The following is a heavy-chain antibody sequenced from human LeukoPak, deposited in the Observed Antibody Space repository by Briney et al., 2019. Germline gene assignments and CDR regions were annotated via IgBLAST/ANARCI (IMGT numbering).Heavy chain of an antibody. CDR2: ISVSVTTK. J-gene: IGHJ4*02. CDR3: GRSYYDSSGYGRVVD. CDR1: GFNFKDYN. Sequence: GGSLRLSCAASGFNFKDYNMSWIRQAPGKGLEWAAYISVSVTTKYYADSVQGRFTISRDNAKNSLYLQMNSLRAEDTAVYYCGRSYYDSSGYGRVVDWGQGTLVTVSS. D-gene: IGHD3-22*01. V-gene: IGHV3-11*01.